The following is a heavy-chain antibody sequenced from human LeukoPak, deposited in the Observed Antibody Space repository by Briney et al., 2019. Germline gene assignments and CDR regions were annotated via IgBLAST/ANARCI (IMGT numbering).Heavy chain of an antibody. V-gene: IGHV4-59*01. J-gene: IGHJ2*01. D-gene: IGHD4-23*01. CDR3: ARLHDYGGKNFDL. CDR1: GGSISDYY. Sequence: SETLSLTCTVSGGSISDYYWTWIRQPPGKGLEWIGYIYYIGSTNYNPSFTSRVTISVDTSKKQFSLKMSSVTAADTAVYYCARLHDYGGKNFDLWGRGTLVPVSS. CDR2: IYYIGST.